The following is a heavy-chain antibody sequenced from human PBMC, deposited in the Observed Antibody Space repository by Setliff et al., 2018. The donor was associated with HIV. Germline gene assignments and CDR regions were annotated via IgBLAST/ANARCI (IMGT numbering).Heavy chain of an antibody. J-gene: IGHJ4*02. V-gene: IGHV3-74*01. CDR1: EFTFSDSW. CDR3: ARGEVWGTPTAGDF. Sequence: GGSLRLSCEASEFTFSDSWMHWVRQVPGQGLVWVSTINSDGSITNYADSVKGRFTIYRDDAKHTVYLKMNSLRADDTAVYYCARGEVWGTPTAGDFWGQGTLVTVSS. D-gene: IGHD3-16*01. CDR2: INSDGSIT.